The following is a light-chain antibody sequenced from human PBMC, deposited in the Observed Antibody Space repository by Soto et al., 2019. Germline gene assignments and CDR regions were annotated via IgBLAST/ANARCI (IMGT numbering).Light chain of an antibody. CDR3: HSYDSDNVI. CDR1: SGSIASNY. V-gene: IGLV6-57*04. CDR2: DDN. Sequence: NFMLTQPHSVSESPGKTVTISCTRSSGSIASNYVQWYQQRPGSAPTSVIYDDNQRPSGVPDRFSGSIDSSSNSASLTNSGLKTEDEDDYYCHSYDSDNVIFGGGTKVTVL. J-gene: IGLJ2*01.